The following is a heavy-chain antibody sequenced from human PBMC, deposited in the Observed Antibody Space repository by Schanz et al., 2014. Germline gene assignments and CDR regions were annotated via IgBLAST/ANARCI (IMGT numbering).Heavy chain of an antibody. Sequence: QIQLVQSGAEVKKPGASVKVSCKASGYTFTSYGISWVRQAPEQGLEWMGWISVYNHNKEYDQKFQGRVTMTTDTTTSPAYLELRSLSADATAVYYSARDAADFYDILTEEDYWGQGTLVTVSS. CDR2: ISVYNHNK. V-gene: IGHV1-18*01. CDR1: GYTFTSYG. D-gene: IGHD3-9*01. J-gene: IGHJ4*02. CDR3: ARDAADFYDILTEEDY.